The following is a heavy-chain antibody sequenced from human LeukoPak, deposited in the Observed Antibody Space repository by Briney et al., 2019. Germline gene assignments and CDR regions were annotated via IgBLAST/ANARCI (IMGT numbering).Heavy chain of an antibody. Sequence: GGSLRLSCAASGFTFSSYSMNWVRQAPGKGLEWVSSISSSSSYIYYADSVKGRFTISRDNAKNSLYLQMNSLRAEDTAVYYCARDSGDGCINSQKNDAFDIWGQGTMVTVSS. CDR3: ARDSGDGCINSQKNDAFDI. J-gene: IGHJ3*02. CDR2: ISSSSSYI. V-gene: IGHV3-21*01. D-gene: IGHD2-15*01. CDR1: GFTFSSYS.